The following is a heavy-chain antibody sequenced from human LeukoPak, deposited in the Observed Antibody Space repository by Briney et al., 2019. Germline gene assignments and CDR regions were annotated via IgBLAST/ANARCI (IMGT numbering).Heavy chain of an antibody. J-gene: IGHJ4*02. Sequence: SETLSLTCTVSGGSISSSSYYWGWIRQPPGKGLEWIGSIYYSGSTYYNPSLKSRVTISVDTSKNQFSLKLSSVTAADTAVYYCARLEVLGLRYFDWGIDYWGQGTLVTVSS. CDR1: GGSISSSSYY. CDR2: IYYSGST. D-gene: IGHD3-9*01. V-gene: IGHV4-39*01. CDR3: ARLEVLGLRYFDWGIDY.